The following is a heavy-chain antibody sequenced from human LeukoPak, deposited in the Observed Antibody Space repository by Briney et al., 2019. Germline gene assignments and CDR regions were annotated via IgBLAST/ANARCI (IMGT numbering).Heavy chain of an antibody. V-gene: IGHV3-30*02. CDR1: GFTLRGYG. CDR3: AKDTPTTGYYLDS. Sequence: GGSLRLSCAASGFTLRGYGMHWVCQAPGKGLEWVAFIRYDGSDKSYADSVKGRFTISRDNSENTLYLQINSLRVEDTAAYYCAKDTPTTGYYLDSWGQGTLVTVSS. CDR2: IRYDGSDK. D-gene: IGHD1-1*01. J-gene: IGHJ4*02.